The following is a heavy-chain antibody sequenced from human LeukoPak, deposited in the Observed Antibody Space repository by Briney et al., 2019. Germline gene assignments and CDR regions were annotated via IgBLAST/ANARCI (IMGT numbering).Heavy chain of an antibody. D-gene: IGHD3-10*01. CDR2: IDPSGGGT. CDR3: ASLGSGSSPIIDFDY. V-gene: IGHV1-46*01. CDR1: GYTLTELS. J-gene: IGHJ4*02. Sequence: GASVKVSCKVSGYTLTELSMHWVRQAPGKGLEWMGIIDPSGGGTSYAQKFQGRVTMTRDTSASTVYMELSSLRSEDTAVYYCASLGSGSSPIIDFDYWGQGTLVTVSS.